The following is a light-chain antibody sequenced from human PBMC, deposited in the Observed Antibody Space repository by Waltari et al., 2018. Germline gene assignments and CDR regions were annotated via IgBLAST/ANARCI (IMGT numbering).Light chain of an antibody. Sequence: EIVLTQSPATLSVSPGERATLSCRTSQSVSYNLVWYQQKPGQAPRLLIYGASTRASGVPARFSGSGSATDFTLTITNMQSEDFGVYDCQQYINWPRTFGQGTKVEIK. V-gene: IGKV3-15*01. J-gene: IGKJ1*01. CDR1: QSVSYN. CDR3: QQYINWPRT. CDR2: GAS.